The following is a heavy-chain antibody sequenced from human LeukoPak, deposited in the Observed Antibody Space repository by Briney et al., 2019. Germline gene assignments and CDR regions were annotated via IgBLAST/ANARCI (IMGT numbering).Heavy chain of an antibody. V-gene: IGHV1-46*01. CDR3: ARDYVDDIPMIKDY. J-gene: IGHJ4*02. CDR1: GYTFTSYH. CDR2: INLSGGST. Sequence: ASVTVSCTASGYTFTSYHMHWVRQAPGQGLEWMGLINLSGGSTTYAQRFQGRVTLTRDTSTSTVYMELSSLRSEDTAIYYCARDYVDDIPMIKDYWGQGTLVTVSS. D-gene: IGHD2-8*01.